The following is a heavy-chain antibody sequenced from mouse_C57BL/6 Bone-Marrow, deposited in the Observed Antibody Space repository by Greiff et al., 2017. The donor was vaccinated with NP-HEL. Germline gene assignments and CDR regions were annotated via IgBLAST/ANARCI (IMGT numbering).Heavy chain of an antibody. CDR3: ATYYYGSSNAMDY. CDR1: GFTFSDYG. Sequence: EVKLEESGGGLVKPGGSLKLSCAASGFTFSDYGMHWVRQAPEKGLEWVAYISSGSSTIYYADTVKGRFTISRDNAKNTLFLQMTSLRSEDTAMYYCATYYYGSSNAMDYWCQGTSVTVSS. D-gene: IGHD1-1*01. CDR2: ISSGSSTI. J-gene: IGHJ4*01. V-gene: IGHV5-17*01.